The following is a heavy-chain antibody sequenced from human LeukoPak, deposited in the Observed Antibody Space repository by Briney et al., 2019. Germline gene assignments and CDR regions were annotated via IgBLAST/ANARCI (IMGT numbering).Heavy chain of an antibody. Sequence: GGSLRLSCAASGFTFSSYSMNWVRQAPGKGLEWVSYISSSSSTIYYADSVKGRFTISRDNAKNSLYLQMNSLRAEDTAVCYCARDKGYYYDSSGYDRWGQGTLVTVSS. D-gene: IGHD3-22*01. J-gene: IGHJ4*02. CDR2: ISSSSSTI. CDR3: ARDKGYYYDSSGYDR. CDR1: GFTFSSYS. V-gene: IGHV3-48*01.